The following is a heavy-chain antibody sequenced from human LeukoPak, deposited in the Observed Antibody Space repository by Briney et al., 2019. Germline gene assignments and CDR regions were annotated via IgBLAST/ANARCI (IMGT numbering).Heavy chain of an antibody. D-gene: IGHD6-19*01. J-gene: IGHJ3*02. Sequence: PGGSLRLSCAASGFTFSSYAMHWVRQAPGKGLEWVAVISYDGSNKYYADSVKGRFTISRDNSKNTLYLQMNSLRAEDTAVYYCARDGPGQWLVRDAFDIWGQGTMVTVSS. V-gene: IGHV3-30-3*01. CDR2: ISYDGSNK. CDR3: ARDGPGQWLVRDAFDI. CDR1: GFTFSSYA.